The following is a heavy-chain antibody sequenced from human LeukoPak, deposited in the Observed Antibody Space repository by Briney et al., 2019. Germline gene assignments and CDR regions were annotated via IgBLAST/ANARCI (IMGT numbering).Heavy chain of an antibody. CDR1: GFTFSSYG. CDR3: AKDEGMRSGYSYDPYYFDY. CDR2: ISGSGGST. J-gene: IGHJ4*02. D-gene: IGHD5-18*01. V-gene: IGHV3-23*01. Sequence: GGSLRLSCAASGFTFSSYGMSWVRQAPGKGLEWVSAISGSGGSTYYADSVKGRFTISRDNSKNTLYLQMNSLRAEDTAVYYCAKDEGMRSGYSYDPYYFDYWGQGTLVTVSS.